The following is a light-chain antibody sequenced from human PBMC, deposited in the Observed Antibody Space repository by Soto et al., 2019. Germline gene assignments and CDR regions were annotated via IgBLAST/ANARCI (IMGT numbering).Light chain of an antibody. CDR1: RSDIGGYNY. CDR2: HVS. Sequence: QSVLTQPASVSVSPGQSITLSCTGSRSDIGGYNYVSWYQQHPDKAPKLMIYHVSNRPSGISSRFSGSKSGNTASLTISGLQAEDEADYYCSSYTSSTTYVFGTGTKVTVL. V-gene: IGLV2-14*01. J-gene: IGLJ1*01. CDR3: SSYTSSTTYV.